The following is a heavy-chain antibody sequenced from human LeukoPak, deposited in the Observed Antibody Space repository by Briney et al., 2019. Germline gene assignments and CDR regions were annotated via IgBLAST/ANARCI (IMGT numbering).Heavy chain of an antibody. CDR1: GGSISSSSYY. CDR2: IYYSGST. D-gene: IGHD6-25*01. CDR3: ARVGIAAADFDY. Sequence: SETLSLTCTVSGGSISSSSYYWSWIRQPPGKGLEWIGYIYYSGSTNYNPSLRSRVTISVDTSKNQFSLKLSSVTAADTAVYYCARVGIAAADFDYWGQGTLVTVSS. J-gene: IGHJ4*02. V-gene: IGHV4-61*01.